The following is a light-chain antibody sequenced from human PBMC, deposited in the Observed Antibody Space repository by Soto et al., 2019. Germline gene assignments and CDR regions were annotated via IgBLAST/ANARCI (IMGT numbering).Light chain of an antibody. Sequence: EIVLTQSPATPSVSPVERATHSCTASQSVSRDLAWYQQKPGQAHRLLIYGVSSRATGIPDRFSGSGSGTDFTLTISRLEPEDVAMYYCLNHGSSLWTVGQGTKVDIK. CDR3: LNHGSSLWT. CDR1: QSVSRD. V-gene: IGKV3-20*01. CDR2: GVS. J-gene: IGKJ1*01.